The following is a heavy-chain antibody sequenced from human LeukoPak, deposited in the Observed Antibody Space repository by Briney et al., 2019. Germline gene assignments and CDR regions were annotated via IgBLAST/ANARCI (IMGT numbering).Heavy chain of an antibody. J-gene: IGHJ4*02. CDR2: IYYSGST. V-gene: IGHV4-34*01. CDR1: GVSFSGYY. Sequence: SETLSLTCAVYGVSFSGYYWDWIRQPPGKGLEWIGSIYYSGSTYYNPSLKSRVTISVDSSKNQFSLRLSSVTAADTAIYYCASDGAHGAWYFDYWGQGTLVTVSS. D-gene: IGHD4-17*01. CDR3: ASDGAHGAWYFDY.